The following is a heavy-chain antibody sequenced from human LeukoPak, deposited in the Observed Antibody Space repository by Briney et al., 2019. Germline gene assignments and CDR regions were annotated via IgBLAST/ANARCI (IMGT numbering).Heavy chain of an antibody. D-gene: IGHD4-11*01. Sequence: SETLSLTCTVSGGSISSSSYYRGWIRQPPGKGLEWIGSIYYSGSTYYNPSLKSRVTISVDTSKNQFSLKLSSVTAADTAVYYCARRPDYPGLDYWGQGTLVTVSS. V-gene: IGHV4-39*01. CDR3: ARRPDYPGLDY. J-gene: IGHJ4*02. CDR1: GGSISSSSYY. CDR2: IYYSGST.